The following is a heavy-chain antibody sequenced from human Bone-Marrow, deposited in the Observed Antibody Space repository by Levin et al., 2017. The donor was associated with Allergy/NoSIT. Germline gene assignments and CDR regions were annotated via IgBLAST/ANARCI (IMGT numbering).Heavy chain of an antibody. CDR3: ARDVSQGPYDSSGYHDY. CDR2: ISYDGSNK. D-gene: IGHD3-22*01. Sequence: GESLKISCAASGFTFSSYAMHWVRQAPGKGLEWVAVISYDGSNKYYADSVKGRFTISRDNSKNTLYLQMNSLRAEDTAVYYCARDVSQGPYDSSGYHDYWGQGTLVTVSS. J-gene: IGHJ4*02. CDR1: GFTFSSYA. V-gene: IGHV3-30-3*01.